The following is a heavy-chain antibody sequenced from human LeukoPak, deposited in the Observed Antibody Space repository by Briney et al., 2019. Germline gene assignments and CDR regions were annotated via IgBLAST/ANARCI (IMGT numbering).Heavy chain of an antibody. CDR2: FSSSSTYI. CDR3: ARGYWRGGSCDDC. Sequence: GGSLRLSCAASGFTSSSYSMNWVRQAPGKGLEWVSSFSSSSTYIYYADSVKGRFTISRDNAKNSLYLQMNSLRAEDTGVYYCARGYWRGGSCDDCWGGGRLVTVSS. D-gene: IGHD2-15*01. J-gene: IGHJ4*02. CDR1: GFTSSSYS. V-gene: IGHV3-21*01.